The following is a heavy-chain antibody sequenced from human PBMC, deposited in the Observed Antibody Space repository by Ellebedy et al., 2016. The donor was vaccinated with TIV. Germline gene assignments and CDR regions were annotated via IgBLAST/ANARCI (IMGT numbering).Heavy chain of an antibody. Sequence: MPSETLSLTCTVSGDSISNYYWSWIRQPPGKGLEWIGYMHYTGSAYYNPSLKSRVTISVDTSKNHFALKLTSVTAADTAVYYCAGLAIAAADYYFDYWGQGTLVTVSS. CDR3: AGLAIAAADYYFDY. J-gene: IGHJ4*02. CDR2: MHYTGSA. CDR1: GDSISNYY. D-gene: IGHD6-13*01. V-gene: IGHV4-59*08.